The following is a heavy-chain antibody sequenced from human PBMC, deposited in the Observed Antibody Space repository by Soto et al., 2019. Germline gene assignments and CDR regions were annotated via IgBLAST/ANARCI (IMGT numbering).Heavy chain of an antibody. CDR1: GFTFSSYG. CDR3: ATNWNYNALDI. D-gene: IGHD1-7*01. Sequence: QVQLVESGGGVVQPGRSLRLSCAASGFTFSSYGMHWVRQAPGKGLEWVAVISYDGSNKYYADSVKGRFTISRDNSKNTLYLQMNSLRAEDTAVYYCATNWNYNALDIWGQGTMVTVSS. CDR2: ISYDGSNK. V-gene: IGHV3-30*03. J-gene: IGHJ3*02.